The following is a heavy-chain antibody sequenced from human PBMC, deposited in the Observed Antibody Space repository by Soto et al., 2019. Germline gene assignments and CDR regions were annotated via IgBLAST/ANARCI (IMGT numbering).Heavy chain of an antibody. V-gene: IGHV4-30-2*01. D-gene: IGHD4-17*01. Sequence: QLQLQESGSGLVKPSQTLSLTCTVSGGSIRTGGYSWSWIRQPPGKGLEWIGNTYHSGNPYSNPSLKSRVTISVDGSKNQFSLKVSSVTAADTAVYYCAREDYGDYGGYFDYWGQGSLVTVSS. CDR3: AREDYGDYGGYFDY. CDR2: TYHSGNP. CDR1: GGSIRTGGYS. J-gene: IGHJ4*02.